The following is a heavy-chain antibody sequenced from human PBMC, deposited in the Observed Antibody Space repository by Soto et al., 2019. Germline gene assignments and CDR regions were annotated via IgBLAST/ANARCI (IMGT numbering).Heavy chain of an antibody. Sequence: GGSLRLSCAASGFTFDDYGMSWVRQAPGKGLEWVSGINWNGGSTGYKDSVKGRFTISRDNAKNSLYLQMNSLRAEDTALYYCAREDARITMTRLGHFDYWGQGTLVTVSS. V-gene: IGHV3-20*04. D-gene: IGHD3-22*01. CDR2: INWNGGST. CDR3: AREDARITMTRLGHFDY. CDR1: GFTFDDYG. J-gene: IGHJ4*02.